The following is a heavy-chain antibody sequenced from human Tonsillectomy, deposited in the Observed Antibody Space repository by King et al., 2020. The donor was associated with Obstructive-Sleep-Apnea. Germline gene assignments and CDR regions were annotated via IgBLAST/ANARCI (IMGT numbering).Heavy chain of an antibody. J-gene: IGHJ4*02. CDR1: GFTFSTYS. CDR3: ARDSGIYSSPPDY. D-gene: IGHD1-26*01. Sequence: QLVQSGGGLVQPGGSLRLSCAASGFTFSTYSMNWVRQAPGKGLEWVSYISSSGSLIYYADSVKGRFTISRDNAKNSLYVQMNSLRAEETAVYYCARDSGIYSSPPDYWGQGTLVTVSS. CDR2: ISSSGSLI. V-gene: IGHV3-48*04.